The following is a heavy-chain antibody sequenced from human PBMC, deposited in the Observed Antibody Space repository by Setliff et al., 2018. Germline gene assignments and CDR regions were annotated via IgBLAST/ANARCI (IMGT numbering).Heavy chain of an antibody. CDR2: LDESGGGT. J-gene: IGHJ5*02. Sequence: GGSLRLSCAASGFTFSNYAMSWVRQAPGKGLEWFSALDESGGGTYYADSVKGRFTISRDNSKNTLYLQRNSLRAEDTAVYYCAKREIIAVTRWFDPWGQGTRGTVSS. V-gene: IGHV3-23*01. D-gene: IGHD2-15*01. CDR1: GFTFSNYA. CDR3: AKREIIAVTRWFDP.